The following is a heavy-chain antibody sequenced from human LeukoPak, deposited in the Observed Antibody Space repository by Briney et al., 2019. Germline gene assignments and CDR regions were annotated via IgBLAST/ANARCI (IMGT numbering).Heavy chain of an antibody. CDR2: IKQDGSEK. CDR3: ARFGYCSGGSCYSRDNWFDP. J-gene: IGHJ5*02. D-gene: IGHD2-15*01. V-gene: IGHV3-7*01. Sequence: GGSLRLSCAASGFTFSSYWMSWVRQAPGKGLEWVANIKQDGSEKYYVDSVKGRFTISRDNAKNSLYLQMNSLRAEDTAVYYCARFGYCSGGSCYSRDNWFDPWGQGTLVTVSS. CDR1: GFTFSSYW.